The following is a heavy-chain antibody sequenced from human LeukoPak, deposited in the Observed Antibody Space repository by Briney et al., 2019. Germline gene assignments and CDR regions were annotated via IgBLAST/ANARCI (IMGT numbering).Heavy chain of an antibody. CDR3: SKASGISWLESGFDY. Sequence: GGSLRLSCAGSGVTFSIYAMSWVRQAPGKGLEWVSAISGSGGSTYYADSVKGRFTISRDNSKNTLYLQMSSLRAEDTAVYYCSKASGISWLESGFDYWGQGTLVTVSS. V-gene: IGHV3-23*01. CDR2: ISGSGGST. CDR1: GVTFSIYA. J-gene: IGHJ4*02. D-gene: IGHD6-13*01.